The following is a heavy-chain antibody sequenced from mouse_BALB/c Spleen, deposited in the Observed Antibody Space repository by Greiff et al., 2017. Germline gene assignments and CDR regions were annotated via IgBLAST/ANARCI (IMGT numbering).Heavy chain of an antibody. CDR2: IWAGGST. Sequence: VMLVESGPGLVAPSQSLSITCTVSGFSLTSYGVHWVRQPPGKGLEWLGVIWAGGSTNYNSALMSRLSISKDNSKSQVFLKMNSLQTDDTAMYYCARDGDLLRGHFDVWGAGTTVTVSS. CDR3: ARDGDLLRGHFDV. J-gene: IGHJ1*01. V-gene: IGHV2-9*02. D-gene: IGHD1-1*01. CDR1: GFSLTSYG.